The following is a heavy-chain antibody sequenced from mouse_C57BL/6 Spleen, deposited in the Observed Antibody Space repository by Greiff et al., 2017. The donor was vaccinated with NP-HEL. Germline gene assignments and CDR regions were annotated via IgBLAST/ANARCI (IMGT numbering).Heavy chain of an antibody. Sequence: VQLKQSGTVLARPGASVKMSCKTSGYTFTSYWMHWVKQRPGQGLEWIGAIYPGNSDTSYNQKFKGKTKLTAVTSASTAYMELSSLTNEDSAVYYCTRGEDYDGAWFAYWGQGTLVTVSA. CDR2: IYPGNSDT. CDR3: TRGEDYDGAWFAY. J-gene: IGHJ3*01. CDR1: GYTFTSYW. V-gene: IGHV1-5*01. D-gene: IGHD2-4*01.